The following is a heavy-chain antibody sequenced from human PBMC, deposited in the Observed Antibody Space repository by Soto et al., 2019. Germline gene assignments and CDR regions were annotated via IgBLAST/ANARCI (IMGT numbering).Heavy chain of an antibody. CDR1: GFTFSRYA. CDR2: ISGSGGST. J-gene: IGHJ4*02. Sequence: XXSLRLSCAASGFTFSRYAMRWVRQAPGKGLEWVSAISGSGGSTYYADSVKGRFTISRDNSKNTLYLQMNSLRAEDTAVYYCAKGDSSGLYYFDYWGQGTLVTVSS. CDR3: AKGDSSGLYYFDY. D-gene: IGHD6-19*01. V-gene: IGHV3-23*01.